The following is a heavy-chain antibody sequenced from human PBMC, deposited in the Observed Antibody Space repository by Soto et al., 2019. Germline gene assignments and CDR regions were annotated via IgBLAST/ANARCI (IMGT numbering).Heavy chain of an antibody. CDR3: ARVAGDNPLDI. V-gene: IGHV3-53*04. CDR2: MYSGGTT. J-gene: IGHJ3*02. Sequence: EVQLVESGGGLVQPGGSLRLSCAASGFIVSSNYMTWVRQAPGKGLEWVSIMYSGGTTYYAESVKGRFTISRHISKNTLDLQMNTLRFEDTAVYYCARVAGDNPLDIWCPGTMVTVSS. D-gene: IGHD2-21*02. CDR1: GFIVSSNY.